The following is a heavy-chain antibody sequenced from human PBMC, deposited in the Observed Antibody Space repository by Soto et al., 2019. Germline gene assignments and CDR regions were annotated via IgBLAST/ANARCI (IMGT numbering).Heavy chain of an antibody. CDR2: IFPDDPDT. D-gene: IGHD3-3*01. CDR3: TRGGVATRNFDY. Sequence: GESLKISCKASGYSITSYWIAWVRQMPGQGLEWMGIIFPDDPDTRYSPSFQGQVTISADKSISTAYVQWSSLKASDTAMYYCTRGGVATRNFDYWGQGTLVTVSS. V-gene: IGHV5-51*01. CDR1: GYSITSYW. J-gene: IGHJ4*02.